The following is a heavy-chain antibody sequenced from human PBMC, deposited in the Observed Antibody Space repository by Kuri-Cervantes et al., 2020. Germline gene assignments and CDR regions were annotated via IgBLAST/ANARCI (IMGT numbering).Heavy chain of an antibody. CDR3: AREGYGGIPDAFDI. CDR2: IRSTSNTI. CDR1: GFTFSDYY. J-gene: IGHJ3*02. V-gene: IGHV3-11*01. D-gene: IGHD4-23*01. Sequence: GESLKISCAASGFTFSDYYMSWLRQDPGKGLEWISYIRSTSNTIYYADSVKGRFTISRDNAKNSLYLQMNSLRAEDTAVYYCAREGYGGIPDAFDIWGQGTMVTVSS.